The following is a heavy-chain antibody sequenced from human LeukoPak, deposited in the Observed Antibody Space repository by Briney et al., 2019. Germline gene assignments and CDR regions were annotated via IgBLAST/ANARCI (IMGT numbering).Heavy chain of an antibody. D-gene: IGHD3-22*01. J-gene: IGHJ4*02. V-gene: IGHV3-21*01. CDR2: ISSSSSYI. CDR3: ARDGDYYDNSGYLN. CDR1: GFTFSSYS. Sequence: GGSLRLSCAASGFTFSSYSMNWVRQAPGKGLEWVSSISSSSSYIYYADSVKGRFTISRDNAKNSLYLQMNSLRAEGTAVYHCARDGDYYDNSGYLNWGQGTLVTVSS.